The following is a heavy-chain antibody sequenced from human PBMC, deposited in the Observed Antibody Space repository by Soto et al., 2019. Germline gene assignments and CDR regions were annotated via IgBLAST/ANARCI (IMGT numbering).Heavy chain of an antibody. CDR3: ARNKGTTPAVWYFDL. V-gene: IGHV4-59*08. D-gene: IGHD2-2*01. J-gene: IGHJ2*01. CDR2: VYHSGKT. Sequence: QVQLQESGPGLVKPSETLSLTCTVSGDYLGSHYWSWIRQPPGKGLEWIGYVYHSGKTDSNPSLTSRVPISMDTSKNQISLSLTSVTAADTAVHYCARNKGTTPAVWYFDLWGRGTLVTVSS. CDR1: GDYLGSHY.